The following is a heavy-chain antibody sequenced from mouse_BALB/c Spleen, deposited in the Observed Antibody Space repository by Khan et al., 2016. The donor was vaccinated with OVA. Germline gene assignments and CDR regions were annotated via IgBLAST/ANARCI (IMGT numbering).Heavy chain of an antibody. CDR3: ARRNSFGYTFAY. J-gene: IGHJ3*01. D-gene: IGHD1-2*01. CDR2: NTPGSGGT. V-gene: IGHV1-77*01. CDR1: GYTITDFY. Sequence: QVQLKQSGTELARPGASVNLSCKASGYTITDFYRNWVKQRSGRGLEGRGENTPGSGGTYYNEKLKGRVTMTGDKSSSTAYMQLSSLTSEASAVYFSARRNSFGYTFAYWGQGTLLTVSA.